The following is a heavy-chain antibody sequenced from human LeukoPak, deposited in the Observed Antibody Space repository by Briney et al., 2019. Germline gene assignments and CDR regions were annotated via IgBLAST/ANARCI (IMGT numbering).Heavy chain of an antibody. D-gene: IGHD3-22*01. CDR3: TKGYYEPFDY. CDR2: ISDSGTT. J-gene: IGHJ4*02. Sequence: SETLSLTCTVSGAPIRTYYWDWIRQAPGKGLEWIGCISDSGTTYYNPSLKSRVTISLDTPKNHFSLKLTSVTAADTAVYFCTKGYYEPFDYWGQGMMVTVS. CDR1: GAPIRTYY. V-gene: IGHV4-59*01.